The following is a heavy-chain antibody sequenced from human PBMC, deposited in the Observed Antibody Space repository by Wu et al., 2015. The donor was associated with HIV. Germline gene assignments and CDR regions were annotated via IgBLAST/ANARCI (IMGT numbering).Heavy chain of an antibody. V-gene: IGHV1-24*01. CDR3: WQQYLRGLLFLGYSYGLDY. D-gene: IGHD5-18*01. J-gene: IGHJ4*02. Sequence: QVQLVQSGAEVKKPGASVKVSCKVSGYTLTELSMHWVRQAPGKGLEWMGGFDPEDGETIYAQKFQGRVTMTEDTSTDTAYMELSSLRSEDTAVYYCWQQYLRGLLFLGYSYGLDYWGQGTLVTVSS. CDR1: GYTLTELS. CDR2: FDPEDGET.